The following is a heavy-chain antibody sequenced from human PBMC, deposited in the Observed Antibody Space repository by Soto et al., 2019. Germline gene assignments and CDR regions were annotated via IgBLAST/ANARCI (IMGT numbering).Heavy chain of an antibody. CDR3: ARTRGRYYYDSSGYFDY. D-gene: IGHD3-22*01. Sequence: PSETLSLTCTVSGSSISSYYWSWIRQPPAKGLEWIGYIYYSGSTTSNPALQSRVTISGDTSKNQFSLKLSSVTAADTAVYYCARTRGRYYYDSSGYFDYWGQGTLVTVSS. CDR2: IYYSGST. J-gene: IGHJ4*02. V-gene: IGHV4-59*01. CDR1: GSSISSYY.